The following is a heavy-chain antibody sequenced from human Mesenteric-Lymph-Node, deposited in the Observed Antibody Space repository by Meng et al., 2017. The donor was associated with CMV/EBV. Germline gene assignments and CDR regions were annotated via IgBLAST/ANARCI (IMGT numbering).Heavy chain of an antibody. J-gene: IGHJ6*02. CDR2: TRYDGNTE. V-gene: IGHV3-30*02. D-gene: IGHD1-26*01. Sequence: GESLKIPCPAPGFSFSVYVMHWVRQAPGKGLEWVAFTRYDGNTEFNVDPVKGRFTITRDNSKNTLYLQKNSLRPEDTAVYYCAKSFHDHLLYYYDMDVWGQGTTVTVSS. CDR1: GFSFSVYV. CDR3: AKSFHDHLLYYYDMDV.